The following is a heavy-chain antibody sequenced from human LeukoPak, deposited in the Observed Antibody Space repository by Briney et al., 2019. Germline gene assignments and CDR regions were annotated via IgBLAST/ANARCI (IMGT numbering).Heavy chain of an antibody. CDR3: ARGQAMGYYFHY. CDR2: INHSGST. J-gene: IGHJ4*02. CDR1: GGSFSGYY. Sequence: SETLSLTCAVYGGSFSGYYWSWIRQPPGKGLEWIGEINHSGSTNYNPSLKSRVTISVDTSKNQFSLKLSSVTAADTAVYYCARGQAMGYYFHYWGQGTLVTVSS. V-gene: IGHV4-34*01. D-gene: IGHD5-18*01.